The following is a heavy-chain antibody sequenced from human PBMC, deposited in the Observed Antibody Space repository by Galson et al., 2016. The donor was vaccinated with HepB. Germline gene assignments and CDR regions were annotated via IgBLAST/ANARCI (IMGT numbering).Heavy chain of an antibody. CDR2: LSPSGTST. Sequence: SLRLSCAASRFTFSSYGMSWVRQAPGKGLEWVSGLSPSGTSTHYADSVKGRFSISRDNSKTTLYLQMKSLRVEDTALYYCARDQRWLQFGKDAFDLWGQGTFVIVSS. J-gene: IGHJ3*01. D-gene: IGHD5-24*01. V-gene: IGHV3-23*01. CDR1: RFTFSSYG. CDR3: ARDQRWLQFGKDAFDL.